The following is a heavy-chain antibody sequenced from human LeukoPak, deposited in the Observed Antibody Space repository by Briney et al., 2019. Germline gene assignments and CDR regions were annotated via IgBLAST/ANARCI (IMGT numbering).Heavy chain of an antibody. CDR2: ISSNSSYI. J-gene: IGHJ6*04. D-gene: IGHD5-18*01. CDR1: GFTFSSYW. CDR3: ARDRSFAADTAMDV. Sequence: GGSLRLSCAASGFTFSSYWMHWVRQAPGKGLEWVSSISSNSSYIYYADSVKGRFTISRDNAKNSLYLQMNSLRAEDTALYYCARDRSFAADTAMDVWGKGTTVTVSS. V-gene: IGHV3-21*04.